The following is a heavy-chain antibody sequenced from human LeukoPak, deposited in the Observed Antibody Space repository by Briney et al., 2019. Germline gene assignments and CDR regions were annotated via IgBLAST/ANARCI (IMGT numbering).Heavy chain of an antibody. CDR3: ARGWALGYCSSTSCPNWFDP. CDR2: IYYSGST. CDR1: GGSISSGGYY. V-gene: IGHV4-31*03. J-gene: IGHJ5*02. D-gene: IGHD2-2*01. Sequence: SETLSLTCTVSGGSISSGGYYWSWIRQHPGKGLEWIGYIYYSGSTYYNPSLKSRVTISVDTSKNQFSLKLSSVTAADTAVYYCARGWALGYCSSTSCPNWFDPWGQGTLVTVSS.